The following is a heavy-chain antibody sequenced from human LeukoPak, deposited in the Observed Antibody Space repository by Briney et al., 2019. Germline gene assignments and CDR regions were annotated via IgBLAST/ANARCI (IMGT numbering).Heavy chain of an antibody. CDR3: ARSRRRIFGVVRLGGDKHNNWFDP. Sequence: ASVKVSCKASGYTFTGYYMHWVRQAPGQGLEWMGWINPNSGGTNYAQKFQGRVTMTRDTSISTAYMELSRLRSDDTAVYYCARSRRRIFGVVRLGGDKHNNWFDPWGQGTLVTVSS. D-gene: IGHD3-3*02. J-gene: IGHJ5*02. CDR1: GYTFTGYY. CDR2: INPNSGGT. V-gene: IGHV1-2*02.